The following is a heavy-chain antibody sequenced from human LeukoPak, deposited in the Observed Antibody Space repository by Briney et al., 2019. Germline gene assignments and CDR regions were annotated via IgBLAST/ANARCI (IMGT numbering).Heavy chain of an antibody. CDR1: GGSISSSNYY. Sequence: SETLSLTCTVSGGSISSSNYYWGWIRQPPGKGLEWIGSIYHSGSTNYNPSLKSRVTISVDKSKNQFSLKLSSVTAADTAVYYCARSASGSYYDWFDPWGQGTLVTVSS. J-gene: IGHJ5*02. D-gene: IGHD1-26*01. CDR3: ARSASGSYYDWFDP. V-gene: IGHV4-39*07. CDR2: IYHSGST.